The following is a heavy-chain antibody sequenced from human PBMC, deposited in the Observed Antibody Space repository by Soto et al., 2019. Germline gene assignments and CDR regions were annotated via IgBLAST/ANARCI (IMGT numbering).Heavy chain of an antibody. Sequence: SETLSLTCTVSGGSISSYYWSWTRQPPGKGLEWIGYIYYSGSTNYNPSLKSRVTISVDTSKNQFSLKLSSVTAADTAVYYCARDDDYSNRFDPCCQGNLVTVSS. CDR2: IYYSGST. CDR1: GGSISSYY. D-gene: IGHD4-4*01. V-gene: IGHV4-59*01. J-gene: IGHJ5*02. CDR3: ARDDDYSNRFDP.